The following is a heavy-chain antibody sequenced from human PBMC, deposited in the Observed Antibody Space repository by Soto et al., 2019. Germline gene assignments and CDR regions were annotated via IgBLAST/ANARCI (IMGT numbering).Heavy chain of an antibody. Sequence: PGGSLRLSCAASGFTLSSYEINWVRQAPGKGLEWISYINSDSTKYYADSVKGRFTISRDNAKNSLYLQMNSLRAEDTAVYYCARLLREPGYNYGYVRYWGQGTLVTVSS. CDR2: INSDSTK. D-gene: IGHD5-18*01. CDR3: ARLLREPGYNYGYVRY. CDR1: GFTLSSYE. V-gene: IGHV3-48*03. J-gene: IGHJ4*02.